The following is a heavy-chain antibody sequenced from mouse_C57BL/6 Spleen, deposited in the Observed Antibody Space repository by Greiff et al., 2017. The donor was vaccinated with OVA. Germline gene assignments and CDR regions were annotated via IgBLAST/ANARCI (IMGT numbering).Heavy chain of an antibody. CDR3: ARWGLLFAY. CDR2: ISSGSSTL. Sequence: EVHLVESGGGLVKPGGSLKLSCAASGFTFSDYGMHWVRQAPEKGLEWVAYISSGSSTLYYADTVKGRFTISRDNAKNTLFLQMTSLRSEDTAMYYCARWGLLFAYWGQGTLVTVSA. J-gene: IGHJ3*01. CDR1: GFTFSDYG. V-gene: IGHV5-17*01. D-gene: IGHD2-10*01.